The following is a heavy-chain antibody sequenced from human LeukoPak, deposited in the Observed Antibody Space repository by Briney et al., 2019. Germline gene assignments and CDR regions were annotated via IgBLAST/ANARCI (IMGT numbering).Heavy chain of an antibody. CDR3: AITKRDGYKLRWFDY. CDR2: IYYTGNT. D-gene: IGHD5-24*01. V-gene: IGHV4-39*07. J-gene: IGHJ4*02. Sequence: SETLSLTCTVSGGSISSSSYYWGWIRQPPGKGLEWIGSIYYTGNTYYNPSLKSRVTISVDTSKNQFSLKLSSVTAADTAVYYCAITKRDGYKLRWFDYWGQGTLVTVSS. CDR1: GGSISSSSYY.